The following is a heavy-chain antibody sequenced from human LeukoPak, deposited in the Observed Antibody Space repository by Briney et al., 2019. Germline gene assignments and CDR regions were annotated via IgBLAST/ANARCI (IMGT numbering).Heavy chain of an antibody. J-gene: IGHJ4*02. CDR1: GGSVSSSSYY. Sequence: SETLSLTCTVSGGSVSSSSYYWGWIRQPPMKGLEWIGSIYYSGSTEHNLSLKSRVTISVDTSRNQFSLKLSSVTAADTAVYYCARHQSYGSGTYYAPFDNWGQGILVTVSS. CDR3: ARHQSYGSGTYYAPFDN. V-gene: IGHV4-39*01. CDR2: IYYSGST. D-gene: IGHD3-10*01.